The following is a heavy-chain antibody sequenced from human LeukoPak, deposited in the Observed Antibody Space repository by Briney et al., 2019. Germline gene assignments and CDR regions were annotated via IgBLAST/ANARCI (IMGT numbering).Heavy chain of an antibody. CDR1: GYSISSGYY. D-gene: IGHD3-10*01. Sequence: SETLSLTCTVSGYSISSGYYWGWIRQPPGKGLEWIGSIYHSGSTYYNPSLKSRVTISVDTSKNQFSLKLSSVTAAVTAVYYCARDGSGSSMAFDYWGPGTLVIVSS. V-gene: IGHV4-38-2*02. J-gene: IGHJ4*02. CDR3: ARDGSGSSMAFDY. CDR2: IYHSGST.